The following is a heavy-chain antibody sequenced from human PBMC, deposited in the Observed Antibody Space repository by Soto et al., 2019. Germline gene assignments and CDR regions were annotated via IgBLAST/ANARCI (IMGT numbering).Heavy chain of an antibody. V-gene: IGHV1-18*01. D-gene: IGHD4-17*01. CDR3: ARDRLWDYGDYGIDY. J-gene: IGHJ4*02. CDR1: GYTFTSYG. Sequence: ASVKVSCKASGYTFTSYGISWVGQAPGQGLEWMGWISAYNGNTNYAQKLQGRVTMTTDTSTSTAYMELRSLRSDDTAVYYCARDRLWDYGDYGIDYWGQGTLVTISS. CDR2: ISAYNGNT.